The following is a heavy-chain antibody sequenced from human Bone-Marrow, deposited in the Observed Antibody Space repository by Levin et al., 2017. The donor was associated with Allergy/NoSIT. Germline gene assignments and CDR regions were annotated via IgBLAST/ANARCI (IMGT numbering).Heavy chain of an antibody. CDR1: GGSFSGYY. J-gene: IGHJ4*02. D-gene: IGHD6-19*01. Sequence: KPSETLSLTCGVSGGSFSGYYWNWIRQPPGKGLEWIGEINHSGYTNYNSSLKSRAAMSVDTSKNQFSLKLTSVTAADTAVYYCARSMMRAGRVPFAHWGQGTLVAVSS. CDR2: INHSGYT. CDR3: ARSMMRAGRVPFAH. V-gene: IGHV4-34*01.